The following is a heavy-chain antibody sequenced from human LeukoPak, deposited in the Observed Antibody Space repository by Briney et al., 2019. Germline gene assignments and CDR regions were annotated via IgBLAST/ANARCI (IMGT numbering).Heavy chain of an antibody. V-gene: IGHV3-20*01. CDR3: ARDGCNSTSCYTPTYSFDY. CDR2: IYCDGRST. D-gene: IGHD2-2*02. J-gene: IGHJ4*02. Sequence: PGGSLRLSCAASGFTFDDYGMSWVRQAPGKGLEWVAGIYCDGRSTGYTDSVKVRFTISRDNAKNSLYLQTKSLSAEDTHLYQCARDGCNSTSCYTPTYSFDYWGQGTLVTVSS. CDR1: GFTFDDYG.